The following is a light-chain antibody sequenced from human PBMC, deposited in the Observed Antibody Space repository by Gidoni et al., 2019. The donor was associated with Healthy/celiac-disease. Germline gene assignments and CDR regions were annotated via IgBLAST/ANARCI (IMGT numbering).Light chain of an antibody. CDR3: AAWDDSLNGDV. J-gene: IGLJ1*01. CDR1: SSNIGSNT. CDR2: SNN. V-gene: IGLV1-44*01. Sequence: QSVLTQPPSASGTPGQRVTISCSGSSSNIGSNTVNWYQQLPGTAPKLLIYSNNQRPSGVPDRFSGSKSGTLASLAISGLQSEDEADYYCAAWDDSLNGDVFGTGTKVTVL.